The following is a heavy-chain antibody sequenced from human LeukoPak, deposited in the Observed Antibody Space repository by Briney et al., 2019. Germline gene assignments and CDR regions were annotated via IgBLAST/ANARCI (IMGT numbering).Heavy chain of an antibody. V-gene: IGHV3-30*04. Sequence: GGSLRLSCAASGFTFSSYAMHWVRQAPGKGLEWVAVISYDGSNKYYADSVKGRFTISRDNSKNTLYLQMNSLRAEDTAVYYCAKTMVRGVIITGAFDYWGQGTLVTVSS. CDR2: ISYDGSNK. J-gene: IGHJ4*02. CDR3: AKTMVRGVIITGAFDY. CDR1: GFTFSSYA. D-gene: IGHD3-10*01.